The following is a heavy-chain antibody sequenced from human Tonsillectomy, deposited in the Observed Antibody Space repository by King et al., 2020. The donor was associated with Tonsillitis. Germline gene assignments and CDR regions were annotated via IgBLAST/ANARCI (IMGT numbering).Heavy chain of an antibody. D-gene: IGHD3-22*01. CDR1: GFSLSTSGMC. J-gene: IGHJ4*02. V-gene: IGHV2-70*01. CDR2: IDWDDDK. Sequence: VTLQESGLALVKPTQTLTLTCTFSGFSLSTSGMCVSWIRQPPGKALEWLALIDWDDDKYYSTSLKTRLTISKDTCKNQVVLTMTNMDPVDTATYYCARINYYDSSCYNRYFDYCGQATLVTVSS. CDR3: ARINYYDSSCYNRYFDY.